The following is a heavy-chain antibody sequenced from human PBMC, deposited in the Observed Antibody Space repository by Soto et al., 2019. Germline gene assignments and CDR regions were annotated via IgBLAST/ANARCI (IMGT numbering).Heavy chain of an antibody. CDR2: IIPIFGTP. D-gene: IGHD4-17*01. CDR1: GGTFSDFA. Sequence: SVKVSCKASGGTFSDFAINWLRQAPGQGLEWMGGIIPIFGTPNYAQKFQGRVTITADKSTSTAYMDLSGLRSADNAVYFCARSRTLDFGDYGDLDYWGQGTLVTVSS. V-gene: IGHV1-69*06. J-gene: IGHJ4*02. CDR3: ARSRTLDFGDYGDLDY.